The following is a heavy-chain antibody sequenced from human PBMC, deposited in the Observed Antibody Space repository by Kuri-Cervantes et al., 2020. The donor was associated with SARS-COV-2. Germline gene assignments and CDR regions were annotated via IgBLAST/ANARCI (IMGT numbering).Heavy chain of an antibody. D-gene: IGHD3-22*01. J-gene: IGHJ4*02. CDR2: IIPFFGTP. V-gene: IGHV1-69*13. CDR1: GYTFTYRY. Sequence: SVKVSCKASGYTFTYRYLHWVRQAPGQGLEWMGGIIPFFGTPNYAQKFEGRVTITADESTSTAYMELRSLRSDDTAVYYCARDPMWSRYYYDSSGSYYFDYWGQGTLVTVSS. CDR3: ARDPMWSRYYYDSSGSYYFDY.